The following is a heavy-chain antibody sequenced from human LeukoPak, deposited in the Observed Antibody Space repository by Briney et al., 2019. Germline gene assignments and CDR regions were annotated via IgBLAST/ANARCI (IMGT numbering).Heavy chain of an antibody. V-gene: IGHV3-21*01. CDR3: ARERKDYYDSSYYMDV. D-gene: IGHD3-22*01. CDR1: GFTFTTYN. Sequence: GGSLRLSCAASGFTFTTYNMNWVRQAPGTGLEWVSPITGSSSYTFYADSVKGRFTISRDNAKNSLYLQMNSLRAEDTAVYYCARERKDYYDSSYYMDVWGKGTTVTISS. CDR2: ITGSSSYT. J-gene: IGHJ6*03.